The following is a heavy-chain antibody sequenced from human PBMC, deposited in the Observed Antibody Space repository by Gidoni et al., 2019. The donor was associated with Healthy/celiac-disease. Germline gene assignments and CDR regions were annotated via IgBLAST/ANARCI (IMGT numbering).Heavy chain of an antibody. CDR1: GGSISSSSYY. CDR2: IYYSGST. V-gene: IGHV4-39*01. Sequence: QLQLQESGPGLVKPSETLSLTCSVSGGSISSSSYYCGWIRQPPGKGLEWIGSIYYSGSTYYNPSLKSRVTISVDTSKNQFSLKLSSVTAADTAVYYCARPIFPGIYGSGRGEEWFDPWGQGTLVTVSS. J-gene: IGHJ5*02. CDR3: ARPIFPGIYGSGRGEEWFDP. D-gene: IGHD3-10*01.